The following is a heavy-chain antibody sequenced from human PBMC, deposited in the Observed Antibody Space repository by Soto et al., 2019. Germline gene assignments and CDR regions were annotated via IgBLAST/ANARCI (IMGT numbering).Heavy chain of an antibody. Sequence: SETLSLTCTFTGGSINPYYWSWFRQPPGKGLEWFGSIYYRGSANNNPSLKSRLTISVDMSKNQFSLKLSSVTAADTATYYCVRANYFDLWGQGTLVTVSS. CDR1: GGSINPYY. J-gene: IGHJ4*02. CDR2: IYYRGSA. V-gene: IGHV4-59*01. CDR3: VRANYFDL.